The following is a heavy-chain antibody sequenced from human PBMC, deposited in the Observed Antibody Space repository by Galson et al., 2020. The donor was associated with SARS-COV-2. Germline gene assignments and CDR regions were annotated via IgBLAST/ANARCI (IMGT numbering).Heavy chain of an antibody. J-gene: IGHJ4*02. D-gene: IGHD2-15*01. Sequence: SETLFLTCTVSGYSNSSGYYWGWIRQPPGREREGVGSIYHSGSTYYNPSLKSRVTISVDTSKNQFSLKLSSVTAADTAVYYCARAGVVAAIHGVDYWGPGTLVTVSP. CDR2: IYHSGST. CDR3: ARAGVVAAIHGVDY. V-gene: IGHV4-38-2*02. CDR1: GYSNSSGYY.